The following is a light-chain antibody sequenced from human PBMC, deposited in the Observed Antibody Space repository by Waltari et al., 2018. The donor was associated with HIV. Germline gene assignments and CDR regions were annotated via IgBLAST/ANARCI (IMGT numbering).Light chain of an antibody. Sequence: EIVLTQSPATLSLSPGERATLSCRASQSVSSYLAWYQQKPGQAPRLLIYDASNSATGIPARFSGSGSGTDCTLTITSLEPEDFAVYYCQQRSNWPPYTFGQGTKLEIK. V-gene: IGKV3-11*01. CDR3: QQRSNWPPYT. CDR2: DAS. J-gene: IGKJ2*01. CDR1: QSVSSY.